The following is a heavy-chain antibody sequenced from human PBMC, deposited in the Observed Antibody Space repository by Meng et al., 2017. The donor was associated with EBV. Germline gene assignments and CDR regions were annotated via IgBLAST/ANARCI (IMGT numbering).Heavy chain of an antibody. J-gene: IGHJ4*02. Sequence: QGQLVQCGAGGKKPGSSVKVSCKTSGGTFRSDAVSWVRQAPGQGLEWMGGLIPMSDAPYYAQKFQDRVTITADESTSTHYMDLSGLRSEDTAVYYCASESGRGFTPDYWGQGTLVTVSS. CDR1: GGTFRSDA. V-gene: IGHV1-69*01. D-gene: IGHD3-10*01. CDR3: ASESGRGFTPDY. CDR2: LIPMSDAP.